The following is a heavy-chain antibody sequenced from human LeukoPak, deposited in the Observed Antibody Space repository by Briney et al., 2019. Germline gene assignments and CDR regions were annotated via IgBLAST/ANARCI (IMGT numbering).Heavy chain of an antibody. CDR1: GFTFSSYA. Sequence: GGSLRLSCAASGFTFSSYARSWLRQAPGKGLEWVSAISGSGGSTYYADSVKGRFTISRDNSKNTLYLQMNSLRAEDTAVYYCAKVYSGGSFNWCDPWGQGTLLSV. CDR3: AKVYSGGSFNWCDP. J-gene: IGHJ5*02. V-gene: IGHV3-23*01. D-gene: IGHD2-15*01. CDR2: ISGSGGST.